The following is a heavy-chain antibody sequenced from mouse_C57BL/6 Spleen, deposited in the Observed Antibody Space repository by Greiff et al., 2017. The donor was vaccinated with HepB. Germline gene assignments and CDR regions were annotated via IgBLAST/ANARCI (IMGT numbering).Heavy chain of an antibody. CDR2: IYPGDGDT. J-gene: IGHJ2*01. CDR3: ASLDLHGYYGSRGDYFDY. Sequence: QVHVKQSGPELVKPGASVKISCKASGYAFSSSWMNWVKQRPGKGLEWIGRIYPGDGDTNYNGKFKGKATLTADKSSSTAYMQLSSLTSEDSAVYFCASLDLHGYYGSRGDYFDYWGQGTTLTVSS. D-gene: IGHD1-1*01. V-gene: IGHV1-82*01. CDR1: GYAFSSSW.